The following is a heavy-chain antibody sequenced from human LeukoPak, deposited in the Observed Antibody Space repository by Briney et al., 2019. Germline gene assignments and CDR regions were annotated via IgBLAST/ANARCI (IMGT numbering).Heavy chain of an antibody. Sequence: GGSLRLSCAASGFTFSSYGMYWVRQAPARGLEGVPLIWFDGSSQNYADSVKGRFTISRDNSKNTLFLQMNSLRAEDTAVYYCARKGYSGRYSHGMDVWGQGTTVTVSS. CDR2: IWFDGSSQ. CDR3: ARKGYSGRYSHGMDV. CDR1: GFTFSSYG. D-gene: IGHD1-26*01. J-gene: IGHJ6*02. V-gene: IGHV3-33*01.